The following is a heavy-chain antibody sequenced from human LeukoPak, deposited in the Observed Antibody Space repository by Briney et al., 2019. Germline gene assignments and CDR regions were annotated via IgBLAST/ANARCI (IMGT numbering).Heavy chain of an antibody. V-gene: IGHV4-34*01. D-gene: IGHD3-16*01. Sequence: PSETLSLTCAVYGESFSGYYWSWIRQPPGKGLEWIGEINHSGSTNYNPSLKSRVTISVDTSKNQFSLKLSSVTAADTAVYYCARGWGPRGYWGQGTLVTVSS. CDR2: INHSGST. CDR1: GESFSGYY. CDR3: ARGWGPRGY. J-gene: IGHJ4*02.